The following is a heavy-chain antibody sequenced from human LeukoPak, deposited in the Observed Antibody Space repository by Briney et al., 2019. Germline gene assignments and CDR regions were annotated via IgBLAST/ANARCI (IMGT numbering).Heavy chain of an antibody. CDR3: AASTYGSGSYVAFDS. CDR1: GYSFTNYW. V-gene: IGHV5-51*04. J-gene: IGHJ4*02. Sequence: GESLKISCKGSGYSFTNYWIGWVRQMPGKGLEWMGIMYPGDSDTRYSPSFQGQITLSADKPISTTYLQWSSLKASDTAIYYCAASTYGSGSYVAFDSWGQGTLVSVSS. D-gene: IGHD3-10*01. CDR2: MYPGDSDT.